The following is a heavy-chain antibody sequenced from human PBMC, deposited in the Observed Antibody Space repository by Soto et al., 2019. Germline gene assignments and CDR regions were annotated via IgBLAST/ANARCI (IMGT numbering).Heavy chain of an antibody. D-gene: IGHD1-20*01. J-gene: IGHJ4*02. V-gene: IGHV5-51*01. CDR1: GYSFTSCW. CDR3: ARSYNSLSDY. Sequence: PGESLKISCKGSGYSFTSCWIGWVRQMPGKGLEWMGIINPDDSDTRYSPSFQGQVTISVDRSISTAYLQWSSLKASDTAMYYCARSYNSLSDYWGQGTLVTVSS. CDR2: INPDDSDT.